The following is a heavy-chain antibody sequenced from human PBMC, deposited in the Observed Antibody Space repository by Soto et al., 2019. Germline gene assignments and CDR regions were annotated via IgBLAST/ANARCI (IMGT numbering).Heavy chain of an antibody. J-gene: IGHJ4*02. Sequence: QVQLVQSGAEVKKPGSSVKVSCKASVGTFSSYSINWVRQAPGQGLEWMGELIPIFGTANNAQKFQGRVTITADESTSTAYMELSSLRSEDTAVYYCARDGGRHSGGIDYWGQGTLVTVSS. D-gene: IGHD1-26*01. CDR1: VGTFSSYS. CDR2: LIPIFGTA. V-gene: IGHV1-69*01. CDR3: ARDGGRHSGGIDY.